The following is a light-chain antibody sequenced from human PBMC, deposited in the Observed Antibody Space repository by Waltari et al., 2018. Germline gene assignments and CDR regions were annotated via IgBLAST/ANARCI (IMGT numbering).Light chain of an antibody. CDR3: QHGYTFPLA. CDR2: RAS. CDR1: QGIVNW. V-gene: IGKV1-12*01. Sequence: DIQMTQSPSSVSASVGDRVTITCRASQGIVNWLARYQQKPGKAPELLSYRASTLHSGVPSRFSGSGSGTEFTLTISSLQPEDFATYYCQHGYTFPLAFGGGTKVE. J-gene: IGKJ4*01.